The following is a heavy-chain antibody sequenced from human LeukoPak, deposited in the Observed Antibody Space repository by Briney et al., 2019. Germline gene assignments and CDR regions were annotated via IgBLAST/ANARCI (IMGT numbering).Heavy chain of an antibody. CDR1: GFTFSDYY. J-gene: IGHJ3*02. CDR2: ISSSGSTI. D-gene: IGHD6-13*01. CDR3: AHYSSSWYSPDDAFDI. V-gene: IGHV3-11*04. Sequence: PGGSLRLSSAASGFTFSDYYMSWIRQAPGKGLEWVSYISSSGSTIYYADSVKGRFTISRDNAKNSLYLQMNSLRAEDTAVYYCAHYSSSWYSPDDAFDIWGQGTMVTVSS.